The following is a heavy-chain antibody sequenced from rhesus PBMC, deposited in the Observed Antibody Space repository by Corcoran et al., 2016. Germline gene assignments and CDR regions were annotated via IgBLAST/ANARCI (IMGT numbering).Heavy chain of an antibody. CDR3: ARSRIAAAGTSGAFDF. Sequence: QVQLQQWGEGLVKPSETLSLTCAVYGGSISGYYYWSWIRQPPGKGLEWIGYIYGNSASTNYNPSRKKRGTISKDTSKNQFSLKLSSVTAADTAVYYCARSRIAAAGTSGAFDFWGQGLRVTVSS. D-gene: IGHD6-25*01. V-gene: IGHV4-73*01. CDR2: IYGNSAST. J-gene: IGHJ3*01. CDR1: GGSISGYYY.